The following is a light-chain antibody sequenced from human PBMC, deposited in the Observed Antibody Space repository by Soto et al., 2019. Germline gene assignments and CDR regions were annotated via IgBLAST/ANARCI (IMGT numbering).Light chain of an antibody. CDR3: GSYSSRSSLEV. J-gene: IGLJ1*01. Sequence: QSALTQPASVSGSPGQSITISCTGTTSDVGGYNYVSWYQQHPGKAPKLMIYEVSNRPSGVSNRFSGSKSGNTASLTISGLQAEDEADYYCGSYSSRSSLEVFGTGTKVTVL. V-gene: IGLV2-14*01. CDR1: TSDVGGYNY. CDR2: EVS.